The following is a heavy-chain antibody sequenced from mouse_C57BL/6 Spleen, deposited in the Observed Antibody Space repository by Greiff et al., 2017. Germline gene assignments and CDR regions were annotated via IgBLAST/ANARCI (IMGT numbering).Heavy chain of an antibody. D-gene: IGHD1-1*01. V-gene: IGHV1-52*01. CDR1: GYTFTSYW. J-gene: IGHJ4*01. CDR2: IDPSDSET. CDR3: ARLGVTAVASDYAMDY. Sequence: VQLQQPGAELVRPGSSVKLSCKASGYTFTSYWMHWVKQRPIQGLEWIGNIDPSDSETHYNQKFKDKATLTVNKSSTTAYMQLSSLTSEDSAVYYCARLGVTAVASDYAMDYWGQGTSVTVSS.